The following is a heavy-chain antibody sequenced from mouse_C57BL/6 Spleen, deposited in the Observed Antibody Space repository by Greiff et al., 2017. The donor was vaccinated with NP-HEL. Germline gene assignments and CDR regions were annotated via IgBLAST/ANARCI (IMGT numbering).Heavy chain of an antibody. CDR2: IHPNSGST. V-gene: IGHV1-64*01. J-gene: IGHJ3*01. Sequence: QVQLQQPGAELVKPGASVKLSCKASGYTFTSYWMHWVKQRPGQGLEWIGMIHPNSGSTNYNEKFKSKATLTVDKSSSTAYMQLSSLTSEDSAVYYCARGTGTEAWFAYWGQGTLVTVSA. CDR3: ARGTGTEAWFAY. CDR1: GYTFTSYW. D-gene: IGHD4-1*01.